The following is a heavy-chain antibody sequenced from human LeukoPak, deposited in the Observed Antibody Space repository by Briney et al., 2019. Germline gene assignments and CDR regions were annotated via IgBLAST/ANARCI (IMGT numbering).Heavy chain of an antibody. D-gene: IGHD2-2*01. Sequence: ASVKVSCKASGYTFTSYGIGWVRQAPGQGLEWMGWISAYNGNTNYAQKLQGRVTMTTDTSTSTAYMELRSLRSDDTAVYYCASAAPTGSDAFDIWGQGTMVTVSS. CDR1: GYTFTSYG. CDR2: ISAYNGNT. V-gene: IGHV1-18*01. CDR3: ASAAPTGSDAFDI. J-gene: IGHJ3*02.